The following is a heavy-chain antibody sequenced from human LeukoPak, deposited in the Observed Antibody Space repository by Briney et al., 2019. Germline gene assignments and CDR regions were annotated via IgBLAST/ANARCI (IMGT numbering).Heavy chain of an antibody. CDR2: IIPTFGRA. Sequence: ASVKVSCKISGGTLRVSAITWVRQAPGQGLEWMGGIIPTFGRANYAQRFQGRVMITADMPTNIVYLELNGLRSEDTAVYYCARDGDAIVVGPSSSHRHSKGLDVWGKGTTVTVSS. CDR3: ARDGDAIVVGPSSSHRHSKGLDV. V-gene: IGHV1-69*06. CDR1: GGTLRVSA. D-gene: IGHD2-2*01. J-gene: IGHJ6*04.